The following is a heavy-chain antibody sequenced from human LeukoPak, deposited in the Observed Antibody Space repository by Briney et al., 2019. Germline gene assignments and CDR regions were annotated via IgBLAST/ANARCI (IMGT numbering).Heavy chain of an antibody. Sequence: GGSLRLSCAASGFTVSSKYMNWVRQAPGKGLEWVSLISGDGGSTYYADSVKGRFTISRDNSKNSLYLQMNSLRTEDTALYHCAKDRGWYDYWGQGTLVTVSS. CDR2: ISGDGGST. CDR1: GFTVSSKY. J-gene: IGHJ4*02. D-gene: IGHD6-19*01. V-gene: IGHV3-43*02. CDR3: AKDRGWYDY.